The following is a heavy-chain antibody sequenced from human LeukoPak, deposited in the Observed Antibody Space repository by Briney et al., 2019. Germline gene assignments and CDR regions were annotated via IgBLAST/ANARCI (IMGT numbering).Heavy chain of an antibody. J-gene: IGHJ6*02. CDR1: GFTFSSYS. CDR3: ARAGDIVVVPAAIGMDV. V-gene: IGHV3-48*01. Sequence: GGSLRLSCAASGFTFSSYSMNRVRQAPGKGLEWVSYISSSSSTIYYADSVKGRFTISRDNAKNSLYLQMNSLRAEDTAVYYCARAGDIVVVPAAIGMDVWGQGTTVTVSS. D-gene: IGHD2-2*02. CDR2: ISSSSSTI.